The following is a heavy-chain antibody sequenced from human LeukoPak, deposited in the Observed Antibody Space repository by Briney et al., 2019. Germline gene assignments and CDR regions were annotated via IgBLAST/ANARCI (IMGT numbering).Heavy chain of an antibody. CDR3: VRDGSSWGNFDY. J-gene: IGHJ4*02. V-gene: IGHV3-30*04. CDR2: ISYDGSSK. CDR1: GFTFSTYA. Sequence: GGSLRLSCAASGFTFSTYAMHWVRQAPGKGLEWVAVISYDGSSKYYADSVKGRFTISRDNSKNTLYLQMNSLRGEDTAVYYCVRDGSSWGNFDYWGQGTLVSVSS. D-gene: IGHD7-27*01.